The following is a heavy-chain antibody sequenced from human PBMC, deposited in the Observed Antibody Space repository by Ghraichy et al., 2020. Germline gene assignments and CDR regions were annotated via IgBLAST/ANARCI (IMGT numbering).Heavy chain of an antibody. V-gene: IGHV3-23*01. CDR1: GFTFSSYA. J-gene: IGHJ4*02. CDR3: AKLEGYYYDSSGYYLFDY. CDR2: ISGSGGST. Sequence: GGSLRLSCAASGFTFSSYAMSWVRQAPGKGLEWVSAISGSGGSTYYADSVKGRFTISRDNSKNPLYLQMNSLRAEDTAVYYCAKLEGYYYDSSGYYLFDYWGQGTLVTVSS. D-gene: IGHD3-22*01.